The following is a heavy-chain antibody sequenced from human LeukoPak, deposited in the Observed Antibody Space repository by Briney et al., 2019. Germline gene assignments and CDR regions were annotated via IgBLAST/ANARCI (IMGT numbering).Heavy chain of an antibody. CDR2: ISAYNGNT. CDR1: GYTFTSYG. J-gene: IGHJ4*02. Sequence: VKVSCKASGYTFTSYGISWVRQAPGQGLEWMGWISAYNGNTNYAQKLQGRVTMTTDTSTSTAYMELRSLRSDDTAVYYCARDKGSSWPLNFDYWGQGTLVTVSS. CDR3: ARDKGSSWPLNFDY. V-gene: IGHV1-18*01. D-gene: IGHD6-13*01.